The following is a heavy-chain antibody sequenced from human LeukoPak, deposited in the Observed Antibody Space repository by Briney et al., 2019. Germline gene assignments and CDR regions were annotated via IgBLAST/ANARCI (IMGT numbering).Heavy chain of an antibody. CDR2: ISGSGGST. J-gene: IGHJ6*03. D-gene: IGHD3-10*01. CDR1: GFTFSSYA. Sequence: GGSLRLSCAASGFTFSSYAMSWVRQAPGKGLEWVSAISGSGGSTYYADSVKGRFTISRDNSMNTLYLQMNSLRAEDTAVYYCARATYYYSKTYYYYYMDVWGKGTTVTVSS. CDR3: ARATYYYSKTYYYYYMDV. V-gene: IGHV3-23*01.